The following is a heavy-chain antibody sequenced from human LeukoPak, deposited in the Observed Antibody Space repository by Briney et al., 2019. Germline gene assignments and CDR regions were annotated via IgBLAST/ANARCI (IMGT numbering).Heavy chain of an antibody. V-gene: IGHV4-34*01. CDR3: ARATVTSYYFDY. CDR2: INHSGST. Sequence: SETLSLTCAVYGGSFSGYYWSWIRQPPGKGLEWIGEINHSGSTNYNPSLKSRVTISLDTSKNQFSLKLSSVSAEDTAVYYCARATVTSYYFDYWGQGTLVTVSS. J-gene: IGHJ4*02. CDR1: GGSFSGYY. D-gene: IGHD4-17*01.